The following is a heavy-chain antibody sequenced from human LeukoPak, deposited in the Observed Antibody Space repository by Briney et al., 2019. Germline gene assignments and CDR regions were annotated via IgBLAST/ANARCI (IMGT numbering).Heavy chain of an antibody. CDR2: IKQDGSEK. Sequence: EPGGSLRLSCAASGFTFSSYGMHWVRQAPGKGLEWVANIKQDGSEKYYVDSVKGRFTISRDNAKNSLYLQMNSLRAEDTAVYYCARGGYGGDYYYYYMDVWGKGTTVTVSS. CDR3: ARGGYGGDYYYYYMDV. J-gene: IGHJ6*03. D-gene: IGHD5-18*01. CDR1: GFTFSSYG. V-gene: IGHV3-7*04.